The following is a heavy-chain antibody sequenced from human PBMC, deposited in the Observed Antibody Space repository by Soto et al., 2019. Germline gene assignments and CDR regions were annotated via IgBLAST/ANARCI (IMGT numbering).Heavy chain of an antibody. CDR1: GFTFSAYR. D-gene: IGHD3-10*01. CDR3: AKDRRGAGFRGYFNY. CDR2: ISYDGSNK. J-gene: IGHJ4*02. Sequence: QVQLVESGGGVVQPGRSLRLSCAGSGFTFSAYRMDWVRQAPGKGLEWVAVISYDGSNKYYADSVKGRFTISRDNSKNTLYLQMNSLGAEDTAVYYCAKDRRGAGFRGYFNYWGQGTLVTVSS. V-gene: IGHV3-30*18.